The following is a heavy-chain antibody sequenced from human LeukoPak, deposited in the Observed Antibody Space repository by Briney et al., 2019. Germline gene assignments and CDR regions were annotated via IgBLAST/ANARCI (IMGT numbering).Heavy chain of an antibody. V-gene: IGHV4-59*01. CDR3: ATGVRYSGSSDAFDI. CDR2: IYYSGST. Sequence: SETLSLTCTVSGGSISSYYWSWIRQPPGKGLEWIGYIYYSGSTNYNPSLKSRVTISVDTSKNQFSLKLSSVTAADTAVYCCATGVRYSGSSDAFDIWGQGTMVTVPS. J-gene: IGHJ3*02. D-gene: IGHD1-26*01. CDR1: GGSISSYY.